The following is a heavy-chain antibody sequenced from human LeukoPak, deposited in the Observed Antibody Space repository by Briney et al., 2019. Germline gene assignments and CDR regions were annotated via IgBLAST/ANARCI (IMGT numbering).Heavy chain of an antibody. CDR1: GFSFSSYA. Sequence: GGSLRLSCAASGFSFSSYAMSWGRQAPAKGLEWVSTISVTCVSTYSAHSVKGRFTISRENPKNTVYLQIDSLRAEDTALYYCAKDSSGYYHAWYYFDYWGQGSLVTVSS. V-gene: IGHV3-23*01. D-gene: IGHD3-22*01. CDR2: ISVTCVST. J-gene: IGHJ4*02. CDR3: AKDSSGYYHAWYYFDY.